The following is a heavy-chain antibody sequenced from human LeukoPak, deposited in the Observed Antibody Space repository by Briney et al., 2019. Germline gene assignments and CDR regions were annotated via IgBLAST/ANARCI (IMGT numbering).Heavy chain of an antibody. J-gene: IGHJ6*03. Sequence: PSETLSLTSAVYGGSFSGYYWSWIRQPPGKGLEWIGEINHSGSTNYNPSLKSRVTISVDTSKNQFSLKLSSVTAADTAVYYCAKRGGYSYGFYYYYYMDVWGKGTTVTVSS. CDR1: GGSFSGYY. D-gene: IGHD5-18*01. V-gene: IGHV4-34*01. CDR3: AKRGGYSYGFYYYYYMDV. CDR2: INHSGST.